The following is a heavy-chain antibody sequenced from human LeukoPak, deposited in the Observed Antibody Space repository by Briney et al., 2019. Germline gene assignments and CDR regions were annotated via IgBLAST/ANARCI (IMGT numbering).Heavy chain of an antibody. V-gene: IGHV1-18*01. CDR2: ISAYNGNT. CDR3: ARGSRIKVAGTSLDH. J-gene: IGHJ4*02. Sequence: ASVKVSCKASGYTFTSYGISWVRQAPGQGLEWMGWISAYNGNTNYAQKLQGRVTMTTDTSTNTAHLDLRNLRSDDTALYYCARGSRIKVAGTSLDHWGQGTLVTVSS. CDR1: GYTFTSYG. D-gene: IGHD6-19*01.